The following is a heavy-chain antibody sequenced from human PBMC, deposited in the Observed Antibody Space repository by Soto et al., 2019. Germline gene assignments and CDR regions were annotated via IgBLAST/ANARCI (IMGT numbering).Heavy chain of an antibody. Sequence: GGSLRLSCVASGFTFSDSAIHWVRQASGKGLEWVGRIRSKGNSYATAYAASVKGRFAISRVDSKNTVDLHMNSLKTEDTAVYYCTRQFDFWRGYEGVYYCYGMDVWGQGTTVTVSS. V-gene: IGHV3-73*01. D-gene: IGHD3-3*01. CDR1: GFTFSDSA. CDR3: TRQFDFWRGYEGVYYCYGMDV. J-gene: IGHJ6*02. CDR2: IRSKGNSYAT.